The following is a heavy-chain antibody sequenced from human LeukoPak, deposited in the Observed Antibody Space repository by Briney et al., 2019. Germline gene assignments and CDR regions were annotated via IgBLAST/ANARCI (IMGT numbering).Heavy chain of an antibody. CDR1: GFTFSSYS. D-gene: IGHD4/OR15-4a*01. CDR2: ISSSSSYI. CDR3: AKGGLTSYYYYYMDV. Sequence: SGGSLRLSCAASGFTFSSYSMNWVRQAPGKGLEWVSSISSSSSYIYYADSVKGRFTISRDNSKNTLYLQMNSLRAEDTAVYYCAKGGLTSYYYYYMDVWGKGTTVTVSS. J-gene: IGHJ6*03. V-gene: IGHV3-21*01.